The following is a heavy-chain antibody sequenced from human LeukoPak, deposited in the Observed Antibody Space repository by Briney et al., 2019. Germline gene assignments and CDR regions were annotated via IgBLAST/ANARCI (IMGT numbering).Heavy chain of an antibody. J-gene: IGHJ6*03. CDR2: IYYSGST. Sequence: SETLSLTCTVSGGSISSGDYYWSWIRQPPGKGLEWIGYIYYSGSTYYNPSLKSRVTISVDTSKNQFSLKLSSVTAADTAVYYCASLTTTGGWRSYYYYYMDVWGKGTTVTVS. V-gene: IGHV4-30-4*08. D-gene: IGHD6-19*01. CDR1: GGSISSGDYY. CDR3: ASLTTTGGWRSYYYYYMDV.